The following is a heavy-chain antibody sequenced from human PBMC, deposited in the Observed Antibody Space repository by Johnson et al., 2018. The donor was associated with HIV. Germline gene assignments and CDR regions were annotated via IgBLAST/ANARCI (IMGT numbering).Heavy chain of an antibody. CDR2: IKQDGSEN. V-gene: IGHV3-7*01. Sequence: VQLVESGGGLVQPGGSLRLSCAASGFTFSTYWMNWVRQAPGKGLEWVANIKQDGSENYYVDTVKGRFTISRDNAKNSLYLQMNRLRAEDTAVYYCAFRHNWNYVDVFDIWGQGTMVTVSS. D-gene: IGHD1-7*01. CDR1: GFTFSTYW. CDR3: AFRHNWNYVDVFDI. J-gene: IGHJ3*02.